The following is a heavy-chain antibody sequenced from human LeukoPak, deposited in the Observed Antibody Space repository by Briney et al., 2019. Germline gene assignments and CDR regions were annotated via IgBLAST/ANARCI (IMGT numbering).Heavy chain of an antibody. Sequence: PSETLSPTCTVSGYSISSGYFWGWIRQSPGKGLEWIGVYHVGTTDYNPSLKSRVTISVDRSKNQMSLKLSSVTAADTAVYYCARCLGFLIGSSWYPDAFDIWGQGTMVTVSS. CDR3: ARCLGFLIGSSWYPDAFDI. CDR2: VYHVGTT. V-gene: IGHV4-38-2*02. D-gene: IGHD6-13*01. CDR1: GYSISSGYF. J-gene: IGHJ3*02.